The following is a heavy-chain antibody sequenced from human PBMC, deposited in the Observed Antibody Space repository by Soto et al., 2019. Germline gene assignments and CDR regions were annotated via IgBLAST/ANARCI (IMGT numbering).Heavy chain of an antibody. CDR1: GSSITSYY. V-gene: IGHV4-59*12. D-gene: IGHD3-22*01. J-gene: IGHJ4*02. Sequence: QVVLQESGPGLVKPSETLSLTCSVSGSSITSYYWSWVRQPPGKGLEWIGYIYDNGITSQNPSLKSRVTMLADTSQNQFSLKLTSVTGADTAVYYCARTYDSNGYANEFDSWGQGILVTVTS. CDR3: ARTYDSNGYANEFDS. CDR2: IYDNGIT.